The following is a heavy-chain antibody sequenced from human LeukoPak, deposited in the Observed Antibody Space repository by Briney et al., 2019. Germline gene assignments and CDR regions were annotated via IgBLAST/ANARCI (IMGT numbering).Heavy chain of an antibody. D-gene: IGHD6-6*01. CDR3: AAQFSSSSRYWYFDL. CDR1: GFTFSSYA. V-gene: IGHV3-7*03. J-gene: IGHJ2*01. CDR2: MKEDGSDK. Sequence: XGGSLRLSCAASGFTFSSYAMSWVRQAPGKGLEWVANMKEDGSDKYYVASVKGRFTISRDNALNSLYLQMNSLRAEDTAVYYCAAQFSSSSRYWYFDLWGRGTQVTVTS.